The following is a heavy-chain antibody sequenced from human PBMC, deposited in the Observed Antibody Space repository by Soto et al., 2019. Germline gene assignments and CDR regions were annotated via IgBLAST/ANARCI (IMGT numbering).Heavy chain of an antibody. V-gene: IGHV4-59*12. CDR1: GGSISSYY. CDR2: IYYSGST. CDR3: ARGHGSGSYPIDY. J-gene: IGHJ4*02. D-gene: IGHD3-10*01. Sequence: SETLSLTCTVSGGSISSYYWSWIRQPPGKGLEWIGYIYYSGSTNYNPSLKSRVTISVDTSKNQFSLKLSSVTAADTAVYYCARGHGSGSYPIDYWGQGTLVTVSS.